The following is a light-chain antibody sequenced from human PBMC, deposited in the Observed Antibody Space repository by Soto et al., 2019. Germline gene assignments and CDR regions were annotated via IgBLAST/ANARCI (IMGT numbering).Light chain of an antibody. CDR2: RNN. CDR3: AAWDDSLSGS. CDR1: SSNIGSNY. V-gene: IGLV1-47*01. Sequence: QSVLTQPPSASGTPGQRVTISCSGSSSNIGSNYVYWYQQLPGTAPKLLIYRNNQRPSGVPDRFSGSKSGTSASLAISGLRSEDEADYYCAAWDDSLSGSFETGTKVTVL. J-gene: IGLJ1*01.